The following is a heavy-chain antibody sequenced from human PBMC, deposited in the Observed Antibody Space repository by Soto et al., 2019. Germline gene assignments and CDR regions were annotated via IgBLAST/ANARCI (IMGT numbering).Heavy chain of an antibody. V-gene: IGHV3-30*18. CDR3: AKSYYYDSSGYYYFDY. D-gene: IGHD3-22*01. Sequence: PGGSLRLSCAASGFTFRSYGMHWVRQAPGKGLEWGAVISYDGSNKYYADSVKGRFTISRDNSKNTLYLQMNSLRAEDTAVYYCAKSYYYDSSGYYYFDYWGQGTLVTVTS. CDR1: GFTFRSYG. J-gene: IGHJ4*02. CDR2: ISYDGSNK.